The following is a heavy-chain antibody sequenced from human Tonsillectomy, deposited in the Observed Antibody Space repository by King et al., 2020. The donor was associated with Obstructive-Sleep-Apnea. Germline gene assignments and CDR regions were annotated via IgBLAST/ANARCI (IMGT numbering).Heavy chain of an antibody. V-gene: IGHV4-59*08. CDR3: AISVDTAMVFDY. CDR2: VYYSGGT. CDR1: GGSISSYY. Sequence: VQLQESGPGLVKPSETLSLTCTVSGGSISSYYWSWIRQPPGKGLDGIGDVYYSGGTKYNPPLKSRVTLSVDTSKKQFSPKLSSVTAADTAVYYCAISVDTAMVFDYWGQGTLVTVSS. D-gene: IGHD5-18*01. J-gene: IGHJ4*02.